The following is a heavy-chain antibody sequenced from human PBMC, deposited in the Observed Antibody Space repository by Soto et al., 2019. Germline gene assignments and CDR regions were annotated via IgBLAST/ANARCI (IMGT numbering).Heavy chain of an antibody. J-gene: IGHJ4*02. CDR1: GFTVRNYA. CDR3: AKESGIGVPAMRPQ. Sequence: XGCLRLSSAASGFTVRNYAMNWVRQAPGKGLEWVSAISGSGGTTYYADSVKGRFTISRDSPKNTLYLQMNSLRAEDTAIYYCAKESGIGVPAMRPQWGQGTLVTVSS. D-gene: IGHD6-19*01. CDR2: ISGSGGTT. V-gene: IGHV3-23*01.